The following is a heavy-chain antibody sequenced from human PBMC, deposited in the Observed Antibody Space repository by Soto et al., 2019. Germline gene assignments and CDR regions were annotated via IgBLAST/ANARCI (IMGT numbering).Heavy chain of an antibody. Sequence: GASVKVSCKASGYTFTDYYMHWVRLAPGQGLEWMGWINPNSGGTNYAQKFQGRVTMTRNTSISTAYMELSSLRSEDTAVYYCARGVTNSGYDDAFDIWGQGTMVTVSS. V-gene: IGHV1-2*02. J-gene: IGHJ3*02. CDR2: INPNSGGT. CDR3: ARGVTNSGYDDAFDI. CDR1: GYTFTDYY. D-gene: IGHD5-12*01.